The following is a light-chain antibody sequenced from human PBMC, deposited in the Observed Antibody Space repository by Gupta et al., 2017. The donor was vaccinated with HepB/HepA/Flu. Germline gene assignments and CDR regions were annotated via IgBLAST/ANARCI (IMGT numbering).Light chain of an antibody. J-gene: IGLJ2*01. CDR2: EDY. CDR1: NIGSKS. CDR3: QMWDSSSDVV. Sequence: SYVLTQPASVSVAPGKTARITCGGKNIGSKSVHWYQQKPGQAPVLVVYEDYDRPSGISERISGSNSGDTATLTISRVEAGDEADYYCQMWDSSSDVVFGGGTKLTVL. V-gene: IGLV3-21*03.